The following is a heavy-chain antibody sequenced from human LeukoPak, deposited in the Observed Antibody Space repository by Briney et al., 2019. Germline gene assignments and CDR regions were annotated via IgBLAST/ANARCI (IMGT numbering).Heavy chain of an antibody. CDR2: ISGSGGSI. D-gene: IGHD1-26*01. CDR1: GFTFSSYG. Sequence: PGGSLRLSCEASGFTFSSYGMSWVRQAPGKGPEWVSGISGSGGSIYYADSLKGRFTISKDNSKNTLYLQMNSLRAEDTAVYYCAKDHTVGATFGVYFDYWGQGTLVTVSS. CDR3: AKDHTVGATFGVYFDY. V-gene: IGHV3-23*01. J-gene: IGHJ4*02.